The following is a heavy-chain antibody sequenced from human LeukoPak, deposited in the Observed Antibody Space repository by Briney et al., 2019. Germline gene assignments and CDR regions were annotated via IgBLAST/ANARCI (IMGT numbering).Heavy chain of an antibody. CDR2: ITGSDDRT. V-gene: IGHV3-23*01. Sequence: PGGSLRLSCAASGFTFSSYALTWVRQAPGKGLEWVSTITGSDDRTYYADSVKGRFTISRENSKNTMYLQMNSLRAEDTAVYYCAKDGGYQLRDFDYWGQGTLVTVSS. CDR1: GFTFSSYA. CDR3: AKDGGYQLRDFDY. J-gene: IGHJ4*02. D-gene: IGHD2-2*01.